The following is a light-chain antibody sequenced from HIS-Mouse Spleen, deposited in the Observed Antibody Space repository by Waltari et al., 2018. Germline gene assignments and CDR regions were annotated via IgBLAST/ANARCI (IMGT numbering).Light chain of an antibody. V-gene: IGLV8-61*02. J-gene: IGLJ6*01. CDR3: VLYMGSGINV. Sequence: QTVVTQEPSFSVSPGGTVTLTCGLSSGSVSTSYYPSWYQQTPGQAPRTLIYSTNTRSSGVPECFSGSILGNKAALTITGAQADDESDYYCVLYMGSGINVFGSGTKVTVL. CDR1: SGSVSTSYY. CDR2: STN.